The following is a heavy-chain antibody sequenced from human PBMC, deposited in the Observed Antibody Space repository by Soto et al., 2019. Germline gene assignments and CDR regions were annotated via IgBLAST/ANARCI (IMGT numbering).Heavy chain of an antibody. D-gene: IGHD2-15*01. CDR1: GYSFTDFG. V-gene: IGHV1-18*01. CDR3: ARGRDIMTGWRFEF. Sequence: QAQLVQSGSEVKKPGASVKVSCKASGYSFTDFGVNWVRQAPGQGLEWLGWISAYNGNRVYAQSFQGRLTVTTDTTRDTSYLELTDLRSDDTAIYYSARGRDIMTGWRFEFWGQGTLVTVSS. CDR2: ISAYNGNR. J-gene: IGHJ4*02.